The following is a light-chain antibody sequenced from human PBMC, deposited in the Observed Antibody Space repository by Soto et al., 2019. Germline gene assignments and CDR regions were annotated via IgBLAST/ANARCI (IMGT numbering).Light chain of an antibody. Sequence: QSALTQPASVSGSPGQSIAISCTGSSSDVGIYNNVSWYQQHPGKVPKLIIYEVSNRPSGVSNRFSGSKSGNTASLTISGLQAEDEADYYCSSYTTSSTRVFGTGTKVTVL. CDR1: SSDVGIYNN. J-gene: IGLJ1*01. CDR2: EVS. V-gene: IGLV2-14*01. CDR3: SSYTTSSTRV.